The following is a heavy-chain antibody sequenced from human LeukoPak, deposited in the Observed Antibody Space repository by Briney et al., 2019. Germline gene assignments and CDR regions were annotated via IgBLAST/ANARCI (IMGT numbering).Heavy chain of an antibody. CDR2: ISSSSGYI. J-gene: IGHJ4*02. CDR1: GFTFSSYS. CDR3: ARDKDYGL. D-gene: IGHD4/OR15-4a*01. Sequence: GGSLRLSCAASGFTFSSYSMNWVRQAPGKGLEWVSSISSSSGYIYYADSVKGRFTISRDNAKNPLYLQMNSLRAEDTAVYYCARDKDYGLWGQGTLVTVSS. V-gene: IGHV3-21*01.